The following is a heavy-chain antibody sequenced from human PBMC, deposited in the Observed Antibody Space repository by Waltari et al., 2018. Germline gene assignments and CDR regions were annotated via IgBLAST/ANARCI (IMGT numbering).Heavy chain of an antibody. J-gene: IGHJ6*02. CDR2: ISGSGGST. CDR3: AKRPGAGMDV. D-gene: IGHD3-10*01. CDR1: GFTFKSYV. Sequence: EVQLLESGGGLIQPGGSLRLSCAASGFTFKSYVMSWVRQAPGKGLEWVTAISGSGGSTYYADSVKGRFTISRDNSKNTLYLQMNSLRAEDTAVYYCAKRPGAGMDVWGQGTTVTVSS. V-gene: IGHV3-23*01.